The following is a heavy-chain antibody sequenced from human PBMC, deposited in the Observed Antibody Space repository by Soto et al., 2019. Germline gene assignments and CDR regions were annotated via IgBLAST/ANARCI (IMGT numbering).Heavy chain of an antibody. J-gene: IGHJ4*02. D-gene: IGHD6-13*01. Sequence: QAQLVQSGAEVKKPGASVKVSCKASGYTFTSYGISWVRQAPAQGLEWMGWISAYNRNTNYAQKLQGRVTMTTDTSTSAAYMELRSLRSDDTAVYYCARATSGVYSSSWDDYWGQGTLVTVSS. CDR2: ISAYNRNT. CDR1: GYTFTSYG. V-gene: IGHV1-18*04. CDR3: ARATSGVYSSSWDDY.